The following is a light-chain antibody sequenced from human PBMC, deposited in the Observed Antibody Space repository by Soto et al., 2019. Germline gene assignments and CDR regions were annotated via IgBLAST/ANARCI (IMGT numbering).Light chain of an antibody. CDR1: YSDIGDYKY. Sequence: QSALTQPPSASGSPGQSVTISCAGTYSDIGDYKYVSWYQQHPGKVPKLIIFEVTERPSGVPDRFSGSKSGYTASLTVSDLQPADEAVYYCSSYSGTNSNVIFGGGTKLTV. V-gene: IGLV2-8*01. CDR2: EVT. CDR3: SSYSGTNSNVI. J-gene: IGLJ2*01.